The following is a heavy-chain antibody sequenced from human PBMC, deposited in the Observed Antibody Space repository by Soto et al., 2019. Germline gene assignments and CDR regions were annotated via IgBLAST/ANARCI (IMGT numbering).Heavy chain of an antibody. D-gene: IGHD4-17*01. J-gene: IGHJ6*02. V-gene: IGHV3-30*18. CDR1: GFTFSSYG. Sequence: QVQLVESGGGVVQPGRSLRLSCAASGFTFSSYGMHWVRQAPGKGLEWVAVISYDGSNKYYADSVKGRFTISRDNSKNKLYLQMNRLRAEDTAVYYCAKILQLGDYAYYYYGMDVWGQGTTVTVSS. CDR3: AKILQLGDYAYYYYGMDV. CDR2: ISYDGSNK.